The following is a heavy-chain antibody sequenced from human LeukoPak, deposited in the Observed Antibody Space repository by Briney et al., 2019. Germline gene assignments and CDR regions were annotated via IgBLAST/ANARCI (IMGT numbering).Heavy chain of an antibody. CDR1: GFTFSSYA. J-gene: IGHJ4*02. V-gene: IGHV3-23*01. CDR2: ISGSGGST. CDR3: ARLKAVAGMNLPPDY. D-gene: IGHD6-19*01. Sequence: PGGSLRLSCAASGFTFSSYAMSWVRQAPGKGLEWVSAISGSGGSTYYADSVKGRFTISRDNSKNTPYLQMNSLRAEDTAVYYCARLKAVAGMNLPPDYWGQGTLVTVSS.